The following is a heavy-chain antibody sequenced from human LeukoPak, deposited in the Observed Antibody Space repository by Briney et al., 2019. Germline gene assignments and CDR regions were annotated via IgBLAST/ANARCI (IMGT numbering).Heavy chain of an antibody. CDR2: INHSGST. CDR3: ARLRYYGSGSYRFDP. J-gene: IGHJ5*02. CDR1: GYSISSGYY. D-gene: IGHD3-10*01. V-gene: IGHV4-38-2*02. Sequence: SETLPLTCTVSGYSISSGYYWSWIRQPPGKGLEWIGEINHSGSTNYNPSLKSRVTISVDTSKNQFSLKLSSVTAADTAVYYCARLRYYGSGSYRFDPWGQGTLVTVSS.